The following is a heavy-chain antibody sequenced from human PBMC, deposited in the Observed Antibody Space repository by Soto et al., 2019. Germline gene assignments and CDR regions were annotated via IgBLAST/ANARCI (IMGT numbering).Heavy chain of an antibody. CDR2: INPNSGGT. CDR3: ARDIGVSNRSGFVVPAAMFAAMDV. CDR1: GYTFTGYY. J-gene: IGHJ6*02. V-gene: IGHV1-2*04. D-gene: IGHD2-2*01. Sequence: ASVKVSCKASGYTFTGYYMHWVRQAPGQGLEWMGWINPNSGGTNYAQKFQGWVTMTRDTSISTAYMELSRLRSDDTAVYYCARDIGVSNRSGFVVPAAMFAAMDVWGPGTTVTVSS.